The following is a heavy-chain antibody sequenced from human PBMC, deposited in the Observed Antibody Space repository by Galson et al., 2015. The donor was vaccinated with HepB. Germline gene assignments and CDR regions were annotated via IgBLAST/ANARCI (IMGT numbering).Heavy chain of an antibody. J-gene: IGHJ5*02. V-gene: IGHV4-31*03. D-gene: IGHD2-15*01. Sequence: TLSLTCNVAGGSISSGFFYWTWIRQLPGEGLECIGDIYFRGNTYYNPSLKSRLTISIDTSENRFSLRLSSVTAADTAVYYCARGGYCSSGSCFLSPTPQGHWFDPWGQGTLVTVSS. CDR3: ARGGYCSSGSCFLSPTPQGHWFDP. CDR1: GGSISSGFFY. CDR2: IYFRGNT.